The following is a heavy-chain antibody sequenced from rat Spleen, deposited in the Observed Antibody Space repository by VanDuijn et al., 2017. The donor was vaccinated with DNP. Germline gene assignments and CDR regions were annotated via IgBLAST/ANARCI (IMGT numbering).Heavy chain of an antibody. CDR1: DYSITSNY. Sequence: EVQLQESGPGLVNPSQSLSLTCSGTDYSITSNYWGWIRRFPGNKMEYIGHISYSGRTHYNPTLKSRISITRDTSKNQFFLQVNSVTTEDTATYYCARWGTYFDYWGQGVMVTVSS. CDR2: ISYSGRT. CDR3: ARWGTYFDY. V-gene: IGHV3-1*01. J-gene: IGHJ2*01.